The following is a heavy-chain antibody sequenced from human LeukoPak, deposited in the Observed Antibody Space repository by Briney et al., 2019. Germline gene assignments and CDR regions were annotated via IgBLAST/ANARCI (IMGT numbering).Heavy chain of an antibody. CDR3: ARDGIASRSYYYYGMDV. J-gene: IGHJ6*02. CDR1: GGTFSSYT. CDR2: IIPILGIA. D-gene: IGHD6-13*01. V-gene: IGHV1-69*04. Sequence: ASVKVSCKASGGTFSSYTIGWVRQAPGQGLEWMGRIIPILGIANYAQKFQGRVTITADKSTSTAYMELSSLRSEDTAVYYCARDGIASRSYYYYGMDVWGQGTTVTVSS.